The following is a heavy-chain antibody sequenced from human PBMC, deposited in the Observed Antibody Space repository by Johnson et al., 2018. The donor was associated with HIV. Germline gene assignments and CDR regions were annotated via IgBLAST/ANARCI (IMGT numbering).Heavy chain of an antibody. CDR1: GFTFSSYA. D-gene: IGHD1-26*01. Sequence: QVQLVESGGGVVQPGRSLRLSCAPSGFTFSSYAMHWVRQAPGKGLEWVAVISHDGSKKYYADSVEGRFTISRDNFKNTLYLQMNSLRDEDTAVYYCATGVGAKTLTDAFDIWGPGTRVTVAS. V-gene: IGHV3-30*04. J-gene: IGHJ3*02. CDR2: ISHDGSKK. CDR3: ATGVGAKTLTDAFDI.